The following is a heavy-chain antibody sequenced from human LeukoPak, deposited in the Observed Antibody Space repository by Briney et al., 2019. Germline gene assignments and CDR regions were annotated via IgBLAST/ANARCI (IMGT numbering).Heavy chain of an antibody. J-gene: IGHJ6*03. V-gene: IGHV3-23*01. CDR1: GFTFSSYA. D-gene: IGHD6-6*01. CDR3: AKDPGAARRYYYYYMDV. Sequence: GSLRLSCAASGFTFSSYAMSWVRQAPGKGLEWVSAISGSGGSTYYADSVKGRFTISRDNSKNPLYLQMNSLRAEDTAVYYCAKDPGAARRYYYYYMDVWGKGTTVTVSS. CDR2: ISGSGGST.